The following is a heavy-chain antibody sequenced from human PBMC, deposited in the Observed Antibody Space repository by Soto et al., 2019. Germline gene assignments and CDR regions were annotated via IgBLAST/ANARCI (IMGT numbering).Heavy chain of an antibody. D-gene: IGHD3-16*01. CDR2: IFHSGVT. J-gene: IGHJ4*02. Sequence: SDTLSVTCAVSGVSIRSHYWSWIRQPPGKRLEWVGYIFHSGVTNYNPSLQSRITMSVDMSNNQFSLNLSSVTAADTAVYYCARLLGGGPASNYLDYWGKGPLLTVS. V-gene: IGHV4-59*07. CDR1: GVSIRSHY. CDR3: ARLLGGGPASNYLDY.